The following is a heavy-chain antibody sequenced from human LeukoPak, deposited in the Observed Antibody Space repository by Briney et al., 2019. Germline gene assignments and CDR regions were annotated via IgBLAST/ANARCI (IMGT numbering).Heavy chain of an antibody. J-gene: IGHJ4*02. V-gene: IGHV3-74*01. CDR3: AKDVGKWESLHFFDY. CDR1: GFSFRNAW. Sequence: GGSLRLSCAASGFSFRNAWMHWVRQAPGKGLVWVSRIKGDGSVTVYADSVKGRFTISRDDSRNTLYLQMNSLRGDDTAVYYCAKDVGKWESLHFFDYWGQGTLVTVSS. D-gene: IGHD1-26*01. CDR2: IKGDGSVT.